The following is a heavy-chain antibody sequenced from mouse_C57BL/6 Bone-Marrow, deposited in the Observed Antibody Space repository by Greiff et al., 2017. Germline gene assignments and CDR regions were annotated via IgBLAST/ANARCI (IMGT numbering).Heavy chain of an antibody. CDR1: GFTFSSYG. CDR3: ARERVIITTVVGYWYFDV. Sequence: DVMLVESGGDLVKPGGSLKLSCAASGFTFSSYGMSWVRQTPDKRLEWVATISSGGSYTYYPDSVKGRFTISRDNAKNTLYLQMSSLKSEDTAMYYCARERVIITTVVGYWYFDVWGTGTTVTVSS. V-gene: IGHV5-6*02. J-gene: IGHJ1*03. D-gene: IGHD1-1*01. CDR2: ISSGGSYT.